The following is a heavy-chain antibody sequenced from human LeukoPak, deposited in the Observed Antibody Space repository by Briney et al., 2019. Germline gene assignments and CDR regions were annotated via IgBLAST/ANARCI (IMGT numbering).Heavy chain of an antibody. D-gene: IGHD7-27*01. J-gene: IGHJ4*02. Sequence: ASVKVSCKASGGTFSSYAISCVRQAPGQGLEWMGGIIPIFGTANYAQKFQGRVTITTDESTSTAYMELSSLRSEDTAVYYCAAGDPLAPLDYWGQGTLVTVSS. V-gene: IGHV1-69*05. CDR3: AAGDPLAPLDY. CDR2: IIPIFGTA. CDR1: GGTFSSYA.